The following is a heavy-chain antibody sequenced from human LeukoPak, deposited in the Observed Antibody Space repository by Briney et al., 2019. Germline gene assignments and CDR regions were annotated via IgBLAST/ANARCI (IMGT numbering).Heavy chain of an antibody. Sequence: QPGGSLRLSCAASGFTFSSYWMHWVRQAPGKGLVWVSRINSDGGSTSYADSVKGRFTISRDNAKNTLYLQMNSLRAEDTAVYYCARGSYYYDSSGYILGYWGQGTLVTVSS. CDR3: ARGSYYYDSSGYILGY. CDR1: GFTFSSYW. D-gene: IGHD3-22*01. V-gene: IGHV3-74*01. J-gene: IGHJ4*02. CDR2: INSDGGST.